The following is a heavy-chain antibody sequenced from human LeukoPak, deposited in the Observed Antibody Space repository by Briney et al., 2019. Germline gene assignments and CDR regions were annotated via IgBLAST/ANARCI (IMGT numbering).Heavy chain of an antibody. V-gene: IGHV1-2*02. CDR3: ARDGVGYYDSSGYYYFQH. Sequence: ASVKVSCKTSGYTFTSQYLHWVRQAPGQGLEWMGWINPNSGGTKSAQKFQGRVIMTRDTSISTAYMELRSLSSDDTAVYYCARDGVGYYDSSGYYYFQHWGQGTLVTVSS. CDR1: GYTFTSQY. CDR2: INPNSGGT. J-gene: IGHJ1*01. D-gene: IGHD3-22*01.